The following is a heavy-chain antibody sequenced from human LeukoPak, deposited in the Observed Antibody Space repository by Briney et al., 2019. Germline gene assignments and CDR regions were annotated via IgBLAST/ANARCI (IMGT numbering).Heavy chain of an antibody. CDR1: GYTFTGYY. J-gene: IGHJ6*02. CDR2: INPNSGGT. Sequence: ASVKVSCKASGYTFTGYYVHWVRQAPGQGLEWMGWINPNSGGTNYAQKFQGRVTMTRDTSISTAYMELSRLRSDDTAVYYCARDLARVVVADYYYYGMDVWGQGTTVTVSS. D-gene: IGHD2-15*01. V-gene: IGHV1-2*02. CDR3: ARDLARVVVADYYYYGMDV.